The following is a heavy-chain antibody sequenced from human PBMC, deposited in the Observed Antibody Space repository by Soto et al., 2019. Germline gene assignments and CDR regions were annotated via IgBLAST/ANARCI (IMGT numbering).Heavy chain of an antibody. J-gene: IGHJ5*02. CDR2: FDPEDGET. V-gene: IGHV1-24*01. CDR3: ATGGQLVFLDWFDP. Sequence: QVQLVQSGTEVKRPGASVKVSCKASGYTLTELSMHWVRQAPGKGLEWMGGFDPEDGETIYAQKFQGRVTMTEDTSTDTAYMELSSLRSEDTAVYYCATGGQLVFLDWFDPWGQGTLVTVSS. CDR1: GYTLTELS. D-gene: IGHD6-6*01.